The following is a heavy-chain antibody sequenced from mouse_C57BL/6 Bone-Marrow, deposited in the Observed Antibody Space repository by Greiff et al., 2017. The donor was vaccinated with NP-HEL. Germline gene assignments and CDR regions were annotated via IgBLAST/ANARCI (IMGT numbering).Heavy chain of an antibody. Sequence: EVMLVESEGGLVQPGSSMKLSCTASGFTFSDYYMAWVRQVPEKGLEWVANINYDGSSTYYLDSLKSRFIISRDNAKNILYLQMSSLKSEDTATYYCARTYYSNLDYWGQGTTLTVSS. CDR2: INYDGSST. J-gene: IGHJ2*01. D-gene: IGHD2-5*01. CDR1: GFTFSDYY. V-gene: IGHV5-16*01. CDR3: ARTYYSNLDY.